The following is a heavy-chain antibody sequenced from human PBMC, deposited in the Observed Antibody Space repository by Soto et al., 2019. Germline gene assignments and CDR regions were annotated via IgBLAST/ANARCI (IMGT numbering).Heavy chain of an antibody. CDR3: ARHIVVVQAAIWHYYYGMDF. CDR1: GYSFTSYW. CDR2: IDPSDSYT. J-gene: IGHJ6*02. D-gene: IGHD2-2*01. V-gene: IGHV5-10-1*01. Sequence: DSLKISCKGSGYSFTSYWISWVRQMPGKGLEWMGRIDPSDSYTNYSPSFQGHVTISADKSISTAYLQWSSLKASDTAMYYCARHIVVVQAAIWHYYYGMDFWGQGSTV.